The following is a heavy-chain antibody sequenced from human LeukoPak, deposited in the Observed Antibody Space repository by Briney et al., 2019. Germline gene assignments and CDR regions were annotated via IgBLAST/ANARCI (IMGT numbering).Heavy chain of an antibody. CDR3: ARLTTMSRLFDI. D-gene: IGHD3-10*02. J-gene: IGHJ3*02. CDR2: IYYSGST. CDR1: GGSISSSSYY. V-gene: IGHV4-39*01. Sequence: SETLSLTCTVSGGSISSSSYYWGWIRQPPGKGLEWIGSIYYSGSTYYNPSLKSRVTISVDTSKNQFSLKLSSVTAADTAVYYCARLTTMSRLFDIWGQGTMVTASS.